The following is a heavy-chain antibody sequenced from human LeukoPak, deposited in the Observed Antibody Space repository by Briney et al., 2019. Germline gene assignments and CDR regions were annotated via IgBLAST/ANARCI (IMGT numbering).Heavy chain of an antibody. CDR1: GFTFSNYS. CDR2: IRSSSSTI. J-gene: IGHJ3*02. CDR3: ARAKRNGFDI. Sequence: GGSLRLSCEASGFTFSNYSMNWVRQAPGKGLEWVSYIRSSSSTIYYADSVKGRFAISRDNAKNSLYLQMNSLRAEDTAVYYCARAKRNGFDIWGQGTMVTVSS. V-gene: IGHV3-48*01.